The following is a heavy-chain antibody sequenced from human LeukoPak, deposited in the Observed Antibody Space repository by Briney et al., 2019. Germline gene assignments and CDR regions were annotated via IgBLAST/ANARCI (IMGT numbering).Heavy chain of an antibody. D-gene: IGHD6-13*01. V-gene: IGHV1-8*01. CDR1: GYTFTSYD. Sequence: ASVKVSCESSGYTFTSYDINWVRQASGQGLEWMGWMNPNSANTGYAQKFQGRVTMTRDPSTSTAYMELSGLTSEDTGVYYCARVGFAAAGAIDYWGQGTLVTVSS. CDR3: ARVGFAAAGAIDY. J-gene: IGHJ4*02. CDR2: MNPNSANT.